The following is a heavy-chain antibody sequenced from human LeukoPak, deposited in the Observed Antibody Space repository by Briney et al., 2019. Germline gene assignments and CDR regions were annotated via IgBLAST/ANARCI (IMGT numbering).Heavy chain of an antibody. CDR3: ARDRGGNYVY. V-gene: IGHV4-59*01. D-gene: IGHD4-23*01. Sequence: SETLSLTCTVSGGSISSYYWSWIRQPPGKGLEWIGYIYYSGSTNYNPSLKSQVTISVGTSKNQFSLKLSSVTAADTAVYYCARDRGGNYVYWGQGSLVTVAS. J-gene: IGHJ4*02. CDR1: GGSISSYY. CDR2: IYYSGST.